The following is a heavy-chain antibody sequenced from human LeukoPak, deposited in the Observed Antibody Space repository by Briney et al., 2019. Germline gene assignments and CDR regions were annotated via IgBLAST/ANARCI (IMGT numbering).Heavy chain of an antibody. CDR3: ARHDRITMIMN. J-gene: IGHJ4*02. D-gene: IGHD3-22*01. Sequence: GGSLILSCAAYGFTFSTYTVNSVRQAPGKGLEWVSVIYSGGSTYYADSVKGRFTISRDDSKNSLYLQMNSLRAVDTAVYYCARHDRITMIMNWGQGTLVTVSS. V-gene: IGHV3-66*04. CDR2: IYSGGST. CDR1: GFTFSTYT.